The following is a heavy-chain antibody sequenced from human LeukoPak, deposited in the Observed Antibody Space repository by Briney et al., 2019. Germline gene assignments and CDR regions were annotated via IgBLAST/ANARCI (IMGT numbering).Heavy chain of an antibody. CDR3: ARRATGHYYYYMDV. D-gene: IGHD1-1*01. Sequence: PGGSLTLSCPASGFTLDDFDMSWVRHDPGKGLDFVSGISRNGPNTGYADSVKGRFTISRDNPKNSLYLQMDGLRAEDTAFYYCARRATGHYYYYMDVWGRGTTVTVSS. J-gene: IGHJ6*03. CDR1: GFTLDDFD. CDR2: ISRNGPNT. V-gene: IGHV3-20*04.